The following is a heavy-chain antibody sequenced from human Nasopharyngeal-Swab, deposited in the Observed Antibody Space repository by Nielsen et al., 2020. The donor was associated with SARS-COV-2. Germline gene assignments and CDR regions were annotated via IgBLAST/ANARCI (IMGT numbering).Heavy chain of an antibody. CDR2: INHSGST. J-gene: IGHJ4*02. D-gene: IGHD3-22*01. V-gene: IGHV4-34*01. Sequence: SETLSLTCAVYGGSFSGYSWSWIRQPPGKGLEWIGEINHSGSTNYNPSLKSRVTISVDTSKNQFSLKLSSVTAADTAVYYCARVGDYYDSSDMGDYWGKGTLVTVSS. CDR3: ARVGDYYDSSDMGDY. CDR1: GGSFSGYS.